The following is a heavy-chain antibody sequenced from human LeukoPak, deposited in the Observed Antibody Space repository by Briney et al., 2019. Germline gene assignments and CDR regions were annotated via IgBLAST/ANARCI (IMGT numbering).Heavy chain of an antibody. V-gene: IGHV3-21*01. D-gene: IGHD2-15*01. CDR2: ISSGSNYI. CDR1: GFTFSTYS. CDR3: ATVASSGALRTDF. Sequence: PGGSLRLSCAASGFTFSTYSMTWVRQAPRKGLEWVSSISSGSNYIYYADSVKGRFTISRDNAKNSLYLQMNSLRAEDTAVYYCATVASSGALRTDFWGQGTLVAVSS. J-gene: IGHJ4*02.